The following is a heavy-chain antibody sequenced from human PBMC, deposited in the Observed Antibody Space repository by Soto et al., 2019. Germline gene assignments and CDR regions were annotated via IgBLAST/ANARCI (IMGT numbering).Heavy chain of an antibody. CDR2: ISNDGSDK. CDR3: AKDQGIAASHGID. D-gene: IGHD6-13*01. V-gene: IGHV3-30*18. J-gene: IGHJ3*01. CDR1: GFTFNNYG. Sequence: QVQLVESGGGVVQPGRSLRLSCAASGFTFNNYGMHWVRQAPGKGLEGVATISNDGSDKYYADSVKGRLTISRDNSKNTVYLQMNCLRAEETDVYYCAKDQGIAASHGIDWGQGTMVTVSS.